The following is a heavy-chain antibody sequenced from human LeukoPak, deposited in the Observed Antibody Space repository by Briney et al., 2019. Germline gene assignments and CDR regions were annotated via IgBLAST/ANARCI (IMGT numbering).Heavy chain of an antibody. CDR2: INPNSGGT. D-gene: IGHD3-10*01. V-gene: IGHV1-2*02. Sequence: GASVKVSCKASGYTFTSYYMHWVRQAPGQGLEWMGWINPNSGGTNYAQKFQGRVTMTRDTSISTAYMELSRLRSDDTAVYYCARDRQREYITKTPLGYWGQGTLVTVSS. CDR1: GYTFTSYY. CDR3: ARDRQREYITKTPLGY. J-gene: IGHJ4*02.